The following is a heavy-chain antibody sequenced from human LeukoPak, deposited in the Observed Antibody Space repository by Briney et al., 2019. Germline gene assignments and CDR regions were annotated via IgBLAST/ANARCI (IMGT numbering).Heavy chain of an antibody. V-gene: IGHV3-30*03. D-gene: IGHD6-19*01. CDR2: ISYDGSDK. J-gene: IGHJ3*02. CDR1: GFTFSRYG. Sequence: GGSLRLSCAASGFTFSRYGIHWVRQAPGKGLEWVAFISYDGSDKYYADSVKGRFTISRDNSKNTLYLQMNSLRAEDTAVYYCARAYSSGLDIWGQGTMVTVSS. CDR3: ARAYSSGLDI.